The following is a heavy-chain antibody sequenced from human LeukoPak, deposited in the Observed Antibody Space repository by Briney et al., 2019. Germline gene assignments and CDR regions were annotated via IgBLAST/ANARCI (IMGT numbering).Heavy chain of an antibody. V-gene: IGHV4-34*01. Sequence: SSETLSLTCAVYGGSFSGYYWSWIRQPPGKGLEWIGEINHSGSTNYNPSLKSRVTISVDTSKNQFSLKLSSVTAADTAVYYCARRVRLHYLDYYYYYMDVRGKGTTVTVSS. CDR2: INHSGST. CDR3: ARRVRLHYLDYYYYYMDV. D-gene: IGHD2-21*01. CDR1: GGSFSGYY. J-gene: IGHJ6*03.